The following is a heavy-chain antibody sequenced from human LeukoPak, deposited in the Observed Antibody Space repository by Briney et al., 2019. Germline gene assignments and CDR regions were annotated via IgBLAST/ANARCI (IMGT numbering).Heavy chain of an antibody. CDR1: GGSMSGYY. V-gene: IGHV4-59*08. D-gene: IGHD3-9*01. J-gene: IGHJ4*02. CDR2: IYPTGST. CDR3: ARQMGARDILTGYYTAYYVDY. Sequence: PSETLSLTCIVSGGSMSGYYWSWIRQPPGKELDWIGYIYPTGSTSYNPSLKSRVSISLDTSKNQFSLKLSSVTAADTAVYYRARQMGARDILTGYYTAYYVDYWGQGTLVTVSS.